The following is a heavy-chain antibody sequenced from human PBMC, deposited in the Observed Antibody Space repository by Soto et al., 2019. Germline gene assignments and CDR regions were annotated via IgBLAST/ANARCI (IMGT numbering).Heavy chain of an antibody. D-gene: IGHD3-22*01. Sequence: NPSETLSLTCTVSGGSISSGGYYWSWIRQHPGKGLEWIGYIYYSGSTYYNPSLKSRVTISVDTSKNQFSLKLSSVTAADTAVYYCARDGGTLYYYDSSGYYPGAFDIWGQGAMVTVSS. CDR2: IYYSGST. V-gene: IGHV4-31*03. CDR3: ARDGGTLYYYDSSGYYPGAFDI. J-gene: IGHJ3*02. CDR1: GGSISSGGYY.